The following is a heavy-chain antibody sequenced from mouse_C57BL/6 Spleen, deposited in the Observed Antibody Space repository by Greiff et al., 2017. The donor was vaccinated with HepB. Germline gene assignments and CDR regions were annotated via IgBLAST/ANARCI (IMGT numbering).Heavy chain of an antibody. J-gene: IGHJ4*01. CDR3: ARGGYGSSYGMDY. V-gene: IGHV1-18*01. CDR2: INPNTGDT. D-gene: IGHD1-1*01. CDR1: GYTFTDYN. Sequence: VQLQQSGPELVKPGASVKIPCKASGYTFTDYNMDWVKQSNGKTLEWIGDINPNTGDTIYTQKFTGKATLTVYKYSSTAYMELLSLTSEDTAVYYCARGGYGSSYGMDYWGQGTSVTVSS.